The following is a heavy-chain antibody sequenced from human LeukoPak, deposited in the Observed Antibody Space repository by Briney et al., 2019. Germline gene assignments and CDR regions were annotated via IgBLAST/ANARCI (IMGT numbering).Heavy chain of an antibody. V-gene: IGHV4-61*02. D-gene: IGHD6-13*01. CDR2: IYTSGST. Sequence: PSETLSLTCTVSGGSISSGSYYWRWIRQPAGKGLEWIGRIYTSGSTNYNPSLKSRVTISVDTSKNQFSLKLSSVTAADTAVYYCASSGYRSSCLDYWGQGTLVTVSS. CDR3: ASSGYRSSCLDY. CDR1: GGSISSGSYY. J-gene: IGHJ4*02.